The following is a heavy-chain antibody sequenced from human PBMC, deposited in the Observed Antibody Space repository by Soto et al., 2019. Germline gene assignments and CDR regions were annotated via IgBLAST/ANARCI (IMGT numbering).Heavy chain of an antibody. CDR2: MNPGSGDT. V-gene: IGHV1-8*01. D-gene: IGHD5-18*01. CDR3: ARMASFGSLNWFDP. J-gene: IGHJ5*02. CDR1: GYIFTNND. Sequence: ASVKVSCKASGYIFTNNDVSWVRQATGQGLEWMGWMNPGSGDTGYAQKFQGRVTMTRNISIATAYMELSSLRADDTAIYYCARMASFGSLNWFDPWGQGTLVTVSS.